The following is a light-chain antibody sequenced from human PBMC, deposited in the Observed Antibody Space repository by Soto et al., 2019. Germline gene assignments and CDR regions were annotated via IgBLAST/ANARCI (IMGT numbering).Light chain of an antibody. CDR2: RAS. CDR3: QQYNSFWT. J-gene: IGKJ1*01. V-gene: IGKV1-5*03. Sequence: DVQMTQSPSTLAASVGARVTITCRASPSVSSWLAWYQQKPGKAPKLLIYRASSLESGGPSRFSGSGSGTDITLTISSLQPDDFATYYCQQYNSFWTFGQGTKVEVK. CDR1: PSVSSW.